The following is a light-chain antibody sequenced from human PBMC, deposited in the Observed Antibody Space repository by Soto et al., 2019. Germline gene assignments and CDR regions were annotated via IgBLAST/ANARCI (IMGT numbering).Light chain of an antibody. J-gene: IGKJ3*01. CDR3: QQYNNWPPGT. CDR2: GAS. V-gene: IGKV3-15*01. Sequence: EIVMTQSPATLSVSPGERATLSCRASQSVSSNLAWYQPKPGQAPRLLIYGASTRATGFPARFSDSGSGTEFTLTVSSLQSEDFAVYYCQQYNNWPPGTFGPGTKVDIK. CDR1: QSVSSN.